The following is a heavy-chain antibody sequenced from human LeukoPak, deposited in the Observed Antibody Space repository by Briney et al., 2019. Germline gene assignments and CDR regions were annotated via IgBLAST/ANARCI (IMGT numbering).Heavy chain of an antibody. V-gene: IGHV3-7*01. D-gene: IGHD3-22*01. J-gene: IGHJ4*02. CDR1: GFTFSSYW. CDR3: VKHDSSGYYLLVHDLLISDY. Sequence: PGGSLRLSCAASGFTFSSYWMTWVRQAPGKGLEWVANIKEDGSEKYYVDSVKGRFTISRDNAKNSLYLQMNSLRAEDTAVYYCVKHDSSGYYLLVHDLLISDYWGQGTLVTVSS. CDR2: IKEDGSEK.